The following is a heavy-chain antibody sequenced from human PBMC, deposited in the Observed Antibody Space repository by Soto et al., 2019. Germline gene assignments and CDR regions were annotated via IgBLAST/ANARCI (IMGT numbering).Heavy chain of an antibody. CDR3: AKVSGYAIMITFGGVYFDY. D-gene: IGHD3-16*01. J-gene: IGHJ4*02. CDR2: ISGSGGST. Sequence: GGSLRLSCVGSGFTFSSYAMSWVRQAPGKGLEWVSGISGSGGSTHYADSVRGRFTISRDNSKNTLYLQMNSLRAEDTAVYYCAKVSGYAIMITFGGVYFDYWGQGTLVTVSS. CDR1: GFTFSSYA. V-gene: IGHV3-23*01.